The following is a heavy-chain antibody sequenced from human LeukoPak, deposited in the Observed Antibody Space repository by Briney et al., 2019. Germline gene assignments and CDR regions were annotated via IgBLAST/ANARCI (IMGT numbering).Heavy chain of an antibody. J-gene: IGHJ5*02. CDR3: ARNALLWFGELHPLGWFDP. D-gene: IGHD3-10*01. CDR2: INAGNGNT. CDR1: GYTFTSYA. V-gene: IGHV1-3*01. Sequence: ASVKVSCKASGYTFTSYAMHWVRQAPGQRLEWMGWINAGNGNTKYSQKFQGRVTITRDTSASTAYMELSSLRSEDTAVYYCARNALLWFGELHPLGWFDPWGQGTLVTVSS.